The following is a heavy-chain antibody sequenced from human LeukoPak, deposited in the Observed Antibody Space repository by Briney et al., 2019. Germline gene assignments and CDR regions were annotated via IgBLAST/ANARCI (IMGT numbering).Heavy chain of an antibody. CDR3: ARHSLPGTTPFDY. D-gene: IGHD1-1*01. J-gene: IGHJ4*02. CDR2: INPNSGGT. Sequence: GASVKVSCKASGYTFTGYYVHWVRQAPGQGLAWMGWINPNSGGTNYAQKFQGRVTMTRDTSTSTFYMELSSLRSEDTAVYYCARHSLPGTTPFDYWGQGTLVTVSS. CDR1: GYTFTGYY. V-gene: IGHV1-2*02.